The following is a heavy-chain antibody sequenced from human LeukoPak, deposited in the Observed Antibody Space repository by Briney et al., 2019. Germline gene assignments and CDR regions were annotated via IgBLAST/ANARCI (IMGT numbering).Heavy chain of an antibody. V-gene: IGHV4-61*05. CDR3: ARGVGVLRFLTGPGAFDI. J-gene: IGHJ3*02. D-gene: IGHD3-3*01. CDR2: IYTSGST. Sequence: PSETLSLTCSVSGDSISTSNKYWAWIRQPPGKGLEWIGRIYTSGSTNYNPSLKSRVTISVDTSKNQFSLKLSSVTAADTAVYYCARGVGVLRFLTGPGAFDIWGQGTMVTVSS. CDR1: GDSISTSNKY.